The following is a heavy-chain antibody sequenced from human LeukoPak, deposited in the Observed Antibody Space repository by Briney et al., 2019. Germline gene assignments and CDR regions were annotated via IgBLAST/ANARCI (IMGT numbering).Heavy chain of an antibody. D-gene: IGHD3-22*01. Sequence: GGSLRLSCAASGFTFSSYAMSWVRQAPGKGLEWVSAISGSGGSTYYADSVKGRFTISRDNSKNTLYLQMNSLRAEDTAVYYCAKDLYYYDSSGTCAFDYWGQGTLVTVSS. CDR1: GFTFSSYA. CDR3: AKDLYYYDSSGTCAFDY. J-gene: IGHJ4*02. V-gene: IGHV3-23*01. CDR2: ISGSGGST.